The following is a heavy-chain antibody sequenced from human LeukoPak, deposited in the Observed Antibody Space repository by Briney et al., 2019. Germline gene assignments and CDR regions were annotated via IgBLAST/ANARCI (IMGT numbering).Heavy chain of an antibody. Sequence: GRSLRLSCVASGFTFSSHGMHWVRQAPGKGLEWVAVIWHDGSHRYYPDSVKGRFTISRDNSENTLFLQMDSLRVDDTAVYYCVRDNAAADGALDYWGQGSLVTVSS. V-gene: IGHV3-33*01. CDR2: IWHDGSHR. D-gene: IGHD5-24*01. CDR3: VRDNAAADGALDY. J-gene: IGHJ4*02. CDR1: GFTFSSHG.